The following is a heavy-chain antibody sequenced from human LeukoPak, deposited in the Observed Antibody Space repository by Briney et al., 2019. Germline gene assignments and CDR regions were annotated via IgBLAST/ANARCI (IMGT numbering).Heavy chain of an antibody. D-gene: IGHD6-19*01. CDR1: GYTLTELS. CDR3: ATGSGWYRDDAFDI. V-gene: IGHV1-24*01. J-gene: IGHJ3*02. CDR2: FDPEDGET. Sequence: ASVKVSCKVSGYTLTELSMHWVRQAPGKGLEWMGGFDPEDGETIYARKFQGRVTVTEDTSTDTAYMELSSLRSEDTAVYYCATGSGWYRDDAFDIWGQGTIVTVSS.